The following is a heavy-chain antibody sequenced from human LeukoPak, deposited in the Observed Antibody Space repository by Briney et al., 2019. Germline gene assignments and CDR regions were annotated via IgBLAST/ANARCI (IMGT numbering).Heavy chain of an antibody. CDR1: GGTFSSYA. D-gene: IGHD2-15*01. Sequence: GASVKVSCKASGGTFSSYAISWVRQAPGQGLEWMGGIIPIFGTANYAQKFQGRVTITADESTSTAYMELSSLRSEDTAVYYCARALDIVVVVANPYYGMDVWGQGTTVTVSS. V-gene: IGHV1-69*13. CDR3: ARALDIVVVVANPYYGMDV. J-gene: IGHJ6*02. CDR2: IIPIFGTA.